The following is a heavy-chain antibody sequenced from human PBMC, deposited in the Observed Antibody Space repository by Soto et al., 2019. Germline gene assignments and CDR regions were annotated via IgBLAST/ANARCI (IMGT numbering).Heavy chain of an antibody. CDR3: AREAEYCGGDCYSSLNFDY. V-gene: IGHV1-69*13. D-gene: IGHD2-21*02. J-gene: IGHJ4*02. Sequence: GASVKVSCKASGGTFSSYAISWVRQAPGQGLEWMGGIIPIFGTANYAQKFQGRVTITADESTSTAYMELSSLRSEDTAVYYCAREAEYCGGDCYSSLNFDYWGQGTLVTVSS. CDR1: GGTFSSYA. CDR2: IIPIFGTA.